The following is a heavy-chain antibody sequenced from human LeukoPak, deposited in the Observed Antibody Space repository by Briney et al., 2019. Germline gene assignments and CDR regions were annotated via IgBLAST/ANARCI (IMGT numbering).Heavy chain of an antibody. V-gene: IGHV1-18*01. CDR2: ISAYNGNT. J-gene: IGHJ4*02. D-gene: IGHD3-10*01. CDR3: ARAVWFGELFRVFDY. Sequence: ASVKVSCKASGYTFTSYGISWVRQAPGQGLEWMGWISAYNGNTNYAQKLQGRVTMPTDTSTSTAYMVLRSLRSDDTAVYYSARAVWFGELFRVFDYWGQGTLVTVSS. CDR1: GYTFTSYG.